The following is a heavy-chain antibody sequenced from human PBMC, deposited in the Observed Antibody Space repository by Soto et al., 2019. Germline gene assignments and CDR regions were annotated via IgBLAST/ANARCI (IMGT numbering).Heavy chain of an antibody. CDR1: GYTFSDYY. J-gene: IGHJ5*02. D-gene: IGHD3-22*01. CDR2: INPNSGNT. Sequence: QVQVEQSGAEVKKPGASVKVSCKTSGYTFSDYYMHWVRQAPGQGLEWMGWINPNSGNTDYAQKFRGRVTMTRDTSITTAYMELTSLRSDDTAIYYCARDLRGYSNWFHPWGQGTLVTVSS. V-gene: IGHV1-2*02. CDR3: ARDLRGYSNWFHP.